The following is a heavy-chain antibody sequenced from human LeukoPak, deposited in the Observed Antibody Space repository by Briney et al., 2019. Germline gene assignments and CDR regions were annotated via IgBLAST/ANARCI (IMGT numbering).Heavy chain of an antibody. CDR3: ARETWFAP. Sequence: PGRSLRLSCAASGFTFSSYGMHWVRQAPGKGLEWVAVISYDGSNKYYADSVKGRFTISRDNSKNTLYLQMNSLRAEDTAVYYCARETWFAPWGQGTLVTVSS. J-gene: IGHJ5*02. CDR2: ISYDGSNK. CDR1: GFTFSSYG. V-gene: IGHV3-30*03.